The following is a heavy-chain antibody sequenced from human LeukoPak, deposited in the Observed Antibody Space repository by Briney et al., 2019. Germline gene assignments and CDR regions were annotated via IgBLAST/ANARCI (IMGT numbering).Heavy chain of an antibody. J-gene: IGHJ5*02. CDR3: ARGLGDYYDSSGPTDENRP. CDR2: MNPNSGNT. D-gene: IGHD3-22*01. Sequence: ASVKVSCKASGYTFTSYGINWVRQATGQGLEWMGWMNPNSGNTGYAQKFQGRVTMTRNTSISTAYMELGSLRSEDTAVYYCARGLGDYYDSSGPTDENRPWGQGTLVTVSS. V-gene: IGHV1-8*02. CDR1: GYTFTSYG.